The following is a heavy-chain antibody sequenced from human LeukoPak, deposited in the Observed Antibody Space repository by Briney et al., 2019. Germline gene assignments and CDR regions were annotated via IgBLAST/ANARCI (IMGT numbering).Heavy chain of an antibody. J-gene: IGHJ4*02. CDR1: GGSVSSSTFY. CDR3: ARFRYSSGWFDY. D-gene: IGHD6-19*01. CDR2: IYYIGST. Sequence: SETLSLTCTLTGGSVSSSTFYWGWFRQPPGKGLDWIGSIYYIGSTYYNPSLRSRVTMSMDTSKNQFSLKLNSVTAADTAVYYCARFRYSSGWFDYWGQGTLVTVSS. V-gene: IGHV4-39*01.